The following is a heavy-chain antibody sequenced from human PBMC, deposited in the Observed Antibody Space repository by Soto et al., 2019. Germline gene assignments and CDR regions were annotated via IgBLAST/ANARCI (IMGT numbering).Heavy chain of an antibody. CDR3: ARDWALYYYDSSGYYKRGAFDI. D-gene: IGHD3-22*01. Sequence: SETLSLTCTVSGGSISSGGYCWSWIRQHPGKGLEWIGYIYYSGSTYYNPSLKSRVTISVDTSKNQFSLKLSSVTAADTAVYYCARDWALYYYDSSGYYKRGAFDIWGQGTMVTVSS. CDR2: IYYSGST. CDR1: GGSISSGGYC. J-gene: IGHJ3*02. V-gene: IGHV4-31*03.